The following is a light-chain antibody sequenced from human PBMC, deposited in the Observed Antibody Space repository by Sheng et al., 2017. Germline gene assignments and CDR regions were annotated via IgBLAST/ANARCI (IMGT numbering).Light chain of an antibody. V-gene: IGKV1-39*01. CDR2: AAS. CDR3: QQSYSPPRT. CDR1: QGINNY. J-gene: IGKJ2*01. Sequence: DIQMTQSPSSLSASVGDRVTITCRASQGINNYLAWYQQKSGKDPNLLIYAASRLHSGVPSRFSGSGSGTDFTLTINSLQPEDFATYYCQQSYSPPRTFGQGTKLEIK.